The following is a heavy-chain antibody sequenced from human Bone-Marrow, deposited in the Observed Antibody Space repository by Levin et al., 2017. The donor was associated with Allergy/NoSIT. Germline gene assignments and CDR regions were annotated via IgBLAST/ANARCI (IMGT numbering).Heavy chain of an antibody. CDR3: ASGYYDSGGYYRFDY. CDR2: IYGGGTT. D-gene: IGHD3-22*01. J-gene: IGHJ4*02. CDR1: GFAVSNYY. V-gene: IGHV3-66*01. Sequence: GESLKISCAASGFAVSNYYMNWVRQAPGKGLEWVSVIYGGGTTYYADSVKGRFSISRENSKNTLYLQMNSLRAEDTAVYYCASGYYDSGGYYRFDYWGQGTLVTVSS.